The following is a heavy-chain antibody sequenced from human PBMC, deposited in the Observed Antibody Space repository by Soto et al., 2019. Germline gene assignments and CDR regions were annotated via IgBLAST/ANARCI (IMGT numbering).Heavy chain of an antibody. J-gene: IGHJ5*02. CDR2: IFSNDEK. D-gene: IGHD2-2*01. Sequence: SGPTLVNPTETLTLTCTVSGLSLSNGRLGVSWIRQPPGKALEWLAHIFSNDEKSYSTSLKSRLTISKDTSRSQVVLTMTNMDPVDSATYYSAIIQDCSRKECYLASLDTWGQGTLVTVSS. CDR1: GLSLSNGRLG. CDR3: AIIQDCSRKECYLASLDT. V-gene: IGHV2-26*01.